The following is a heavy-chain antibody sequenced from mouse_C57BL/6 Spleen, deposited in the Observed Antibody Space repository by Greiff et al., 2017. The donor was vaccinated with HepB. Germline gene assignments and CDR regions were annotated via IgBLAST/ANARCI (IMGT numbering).Heavy chain of an antibody. D-gene: IGHD4-1*01. J-gene: IGHJ4*01. CDR2: ISSGGDYI. Sequence: DVPLVESGDGLVKPGGSLKLSCAASGFTFSSYAMSWVRQTPEKRLEWVAYISSGGDYIYYADTVKGRFTISRDNARNTLYQQMSILKSEDTAMYYCTRNWESYAMDYWGQGTSVTVSS. CDR1: GFTFSSYA. V-gene: IGHV5-9-1*02. CDR3: TRNWESYAMDY.